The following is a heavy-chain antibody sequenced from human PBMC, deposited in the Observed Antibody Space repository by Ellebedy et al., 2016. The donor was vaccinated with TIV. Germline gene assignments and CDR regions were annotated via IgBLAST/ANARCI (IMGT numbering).Heavy chain of an antibody. J-gene: IGHJ3*02. V-gene: IGHV1-46*01. D-gene: IGHD2-21*01. CDR3: ATASPGRLDDAFDI. Sequence: ASVKVSXXASGYTFTSYYMHWVRQAPGQGLEWMGIINPSGGSTSYAQKFQGRVTMTRDTSTSTVYMELSSLRSEDTAVYYCATASPGRLDDAFDIWGQGTMVTVSS. CDR1: GYTFTSYY. CDR2: INPSGGST.